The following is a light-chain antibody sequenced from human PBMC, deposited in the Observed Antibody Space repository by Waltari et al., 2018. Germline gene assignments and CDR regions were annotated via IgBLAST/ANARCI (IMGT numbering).Light chain of an antibody. V-gene: IGKV1-33*01. J-gene: IGKJ2*01. CDR2: DAS. Sequence: DMQMTQSPSSLSASVGGRVTITCQASQDISNFLNWYQQKPGKAPKLLIYDASNLETGVPSRFSGSGSGTDFTFSISSLQPEDFATYYCQQSDTFGQGTRLEIK. CDR3: QQSDT. CDR1: QDISNF.